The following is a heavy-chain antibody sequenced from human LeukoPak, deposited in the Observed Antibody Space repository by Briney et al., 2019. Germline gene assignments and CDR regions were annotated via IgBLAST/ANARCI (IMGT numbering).Heavy chain of an antibody. J-gene: IGHJ3*02. CDR3: ARVRVVVVNGAFDI. D-gene: IGHD3-22*01. Sequence: SETLSLTCTVSGGSISSYYWSWIRQPPGKGLEWIGYIYYSGSTNYNPSLKSRVTISVDTSKNQFSLKLSSVTAADTAVYYCARVRVVVVNGAFDIWGQGTMVTVSS. V-gene: IGHV4-59*12. CDR1: GGSISSYY. CDR2: IYYSGST.